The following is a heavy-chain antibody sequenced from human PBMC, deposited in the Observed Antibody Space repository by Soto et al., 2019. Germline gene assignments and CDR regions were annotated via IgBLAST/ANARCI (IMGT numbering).Heavy chain of an antibody. Sequence: QVQLVESGGGMVQPGRSLRLSCAASGFTFSDYGMHWVRQAPGKGLEWVAVISYDGSNKYYADSVKGRFTISRDDSKNTLYLQMHSLRAEDTAVYYCAKEMYYSDSSGYYRAFDVWGLGTMVTVSS. J-gene: IGHJ3*01. D-gene: IGHD3-22*01. CDR2: ISYDGSNK. CDR3: AKEMYYSDSSGYYRAFDV. CDR1: GFTFSDYG. V-gene: IGHV3-30*18.